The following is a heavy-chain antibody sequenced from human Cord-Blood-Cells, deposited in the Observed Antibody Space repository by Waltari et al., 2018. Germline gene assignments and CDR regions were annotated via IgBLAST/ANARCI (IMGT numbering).Heavy chain of an antibody. V-gene: IGHV2-5*02. CDR3: AHKGGSGSIANWFDP. D-gene: IGHD3-10*01. J-gene: IGHJ5*02. CDR2: IYWDDDK. Sequence: QITLKESGPTLVKPTQTLTLTCTLPGFSISTRGVGAGWIRQPPGKALEWLALIYWDDDKRYSPSLKSRLTITKDTSKNQVVLTMTSMDPVDTATYYCAHKGGSGSIANWFDPWGQGTLVTVSS. CDR1: GFSISTRGVG.